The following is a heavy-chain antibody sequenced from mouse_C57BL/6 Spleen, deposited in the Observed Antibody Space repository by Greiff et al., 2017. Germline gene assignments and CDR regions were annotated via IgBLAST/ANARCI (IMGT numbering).Heavy chain of an antibody. CDR3: ARVYGSSWGFDY. V-gene: IGHV3-6*01. Sequence: ESGPGLVKPSQSLSLTCSVTGYSITSGYYWNWIRQFPGNKLEWMGYISYDGSNNYNPSLKNRISITRDTSKNQFFLKLNSVTTEDTATYYCARVYGSSWGFDYWGQGTTLTVSS. D-gene: IGHD1-1*01. J-gene: IGHJ2*01. CDR2: ISYDGSN. CDR1: GYSITSGYY.